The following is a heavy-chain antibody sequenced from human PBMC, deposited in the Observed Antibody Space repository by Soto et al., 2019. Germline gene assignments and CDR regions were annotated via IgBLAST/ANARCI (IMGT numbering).Heavy chain of an antibody. CDR1: GYTFTSYH. V-gene: IGHV1-18*01. CDR3: ARDFRYCSGGSCYGDNWFDP. J-gene: IGHJ5*02. D-gene: IGHD2-15*01. Sequence: ASVKVSCKASGYTFTSYHISWVRQAPGQGLEWMGWISAYNGNTNYAQKLQGRVTMTTDTSTSTAYMELRSLRSEDTAVYYCARDFRYCSGGSCYGDNWFDPWGQGTLVTVSS. CDR2: ISAYNGNT.